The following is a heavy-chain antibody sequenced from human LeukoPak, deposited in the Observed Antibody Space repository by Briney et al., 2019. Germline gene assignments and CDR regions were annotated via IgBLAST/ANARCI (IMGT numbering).Heavy chain of an antibody. CDR2: IIPIFSTA. J-gene: IGHJ5*02. CDR1: GGTFSSYA. CDR3: ARDGPTYYGSVLNWFDP. V-gene: IGHV1-69*13. D-gene: IGHD3-10*01. Sequence: GASVKVSCKASGGTFSSYAISWVRQAPGQGLEWMGGIIPIFSTANYAQKFQGRVTITADESTSTAYMELSSLRSEDTAVYYCARDGPTYYGSVLNWFDPWGQGTLVTVSS.